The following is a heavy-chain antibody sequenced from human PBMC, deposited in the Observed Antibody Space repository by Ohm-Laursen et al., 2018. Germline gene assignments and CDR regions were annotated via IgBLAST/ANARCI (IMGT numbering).Heavy chain of an antibody. CDR2: ISSDGSIT. CDR1: GFTFSSYW. D-gene: IGHD6-13*01. J-gene: IGHJ4*02. V-gene: IGHV3-74*01. Sequence: SLRLSCSASGFTFSSYWMHWVRQAPGKGLVWVSRISSDGSITSNADSVKGRFTVSRDNAKNTLYLQMNSLRAEDTAIYYCARVWASAGGVDYWGQGTLVTVSS. CDR3: ARVWASAGGVDY.